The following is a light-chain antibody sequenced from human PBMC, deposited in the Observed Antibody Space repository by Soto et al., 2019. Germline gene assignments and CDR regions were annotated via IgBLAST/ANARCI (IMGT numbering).Light chain of an antibody. CDR1: SSDIGGYNS. J-gene: IGLJ1*01. CDR2: EVS. Sequence: QSALTQPASVSGSPGQSITISCTGTSSDIGGYNSVSWYQQHPGKAPKLMIYEVSNRPSGISNRFSGSKSGNTASLTISGLQAEVEADYYCSSYTSSVAHVFGTGTKLTVL. CDR3: SSYTSSVAHV. V-gene: IGLV2-14*01.